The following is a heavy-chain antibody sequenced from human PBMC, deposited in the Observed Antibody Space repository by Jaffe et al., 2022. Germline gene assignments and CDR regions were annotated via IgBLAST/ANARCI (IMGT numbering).Heavy chain of an antibody. Sequence: QVQLQESGPGLVKPSETLSLTCAVSGYSISSGYYWGWIRQPPGKGLEWIGSIYHSGSTYYNPSLKSRVTISVDTSKNQFSLKLSSVTAADTAVYYCARDGWFGELLPPVRGYYMDVWGKGTTVTVSS. J-gene: IGHJ6*03. CDR2: IYHSGST. CDR3: ARDGWFGELLPPVRGYYMDV. D-gene: IGHD3-10*01. V-gene: IGHV4-38-2*02. CDR1: GYSISSGYY.